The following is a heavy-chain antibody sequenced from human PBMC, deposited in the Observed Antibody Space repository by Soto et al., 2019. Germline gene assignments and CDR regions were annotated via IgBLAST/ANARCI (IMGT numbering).Heavy chain of an antibody. J-gene: IGHJ4*02. V-gene: IGHV4-31*03. CDR1: GGSISSGGYY. CDR2: IYYSGST. CDR3: AREWRDYYFDY. Sequence: QVQLQESGPGLVKPSQILSLTCTVSGGSISSGGYYWSWIRQHPGKGLEWIGYIYYSGSTYYNPSLKSRVTKSVDTSKNQGSRKLSSVTAADTAVYYCAREWRDYYFDYWGQGTLVTVSS.